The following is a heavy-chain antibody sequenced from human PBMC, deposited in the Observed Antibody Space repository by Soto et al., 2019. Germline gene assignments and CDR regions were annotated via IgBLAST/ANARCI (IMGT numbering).Heavy chain of an antibody. CDR2: IKSKTDGGTT. J-gene: IGHJ4*02. CDR1: GFTFSNAW. D-gene: IGHD3-10*01. CDR3: TTDARFTGGDY. V-gene: IGHV3-15*01. Sequence: RRLSCAASGFTFSNAWMSWVRQAPGKGLEWVGRIKSKTDGGTTDYAAPVKGRFTISRDDSKNTLYLQMNSLKTEDTAVYYCTTDARFTGGDYWGQGTLVTVSS.